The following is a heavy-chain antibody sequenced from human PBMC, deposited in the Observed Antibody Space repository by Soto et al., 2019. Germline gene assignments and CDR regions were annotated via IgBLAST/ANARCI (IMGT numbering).Heavy chain of an antibody. CDR2: IFSDGNTK. V-gene: IGHV3-33*06. J-gene: IGHJ4*02. CDR1: GFRFSDYG. D-gene: IGHD3-10*01. Sequence: SGGSLRLSCAASGFRFSDYGMHWVRQAPGKGLEWVAAIFSDGNTKQYADSVKGRFSVSRDNSENTLYLQMTSLRVDDTAVYYCTNWRGRLNFDYWGQGTLVTVS. CDR3: TNWRGRLNFDY.